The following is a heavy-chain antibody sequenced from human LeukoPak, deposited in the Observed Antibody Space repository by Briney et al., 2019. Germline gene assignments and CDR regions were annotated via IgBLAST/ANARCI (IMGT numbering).Heavy chain of an antibody. CDR3: ARSISGYYSGAFDI. J-gene: IGHJ3*02. D-gene: IGHD3-22*01. CDR1: GFTFSTYS. Sequence: GGSLRLSCVASGFTFSTYSMNWVRQAQGKGLEWISYISRGTTTIYYADSVKGRFTISRDSAKNSLFLQMNSLRDEDTAVYYCARSISGYYSGAFDIWGQGTMVTVSS. V-gene: IGHV3-48*02. CDR2: ISRGTTTI.